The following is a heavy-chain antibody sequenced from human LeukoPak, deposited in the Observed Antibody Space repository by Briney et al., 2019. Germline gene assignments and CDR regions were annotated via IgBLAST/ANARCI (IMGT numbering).Heavy chain of an antibody. J-gene: IGHJ5*02. CDR2: IYYSGST. CDR3: ARDPGRVTTPYNWFDP. CDR1: GGSISSGGYY. V-gene: IGHV4-31*03. Sequence: SETLSLTCTVSGGSISSGGYYWSWIRQHPGKGLEWIGYIYYSGSTYYNPSLKSRVTISVDTSKNQFSLKLSSVTAADTAVYYCARDPGRVTTPYNWFDPWGQGTLVTVSS. D-gene: IGHD4-17*01.